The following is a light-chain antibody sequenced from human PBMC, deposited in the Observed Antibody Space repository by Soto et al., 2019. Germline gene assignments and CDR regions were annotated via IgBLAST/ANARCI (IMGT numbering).Light chain of an antibody. CDR2: LGS. CDR3: RQAILPRT. Sequence: IVMTQSPLSLPVTPGEPASISCRSSQNLLHSDGFNYLDWYLQKPGQSPQLLIFLGSYRASGVPDRFSGSGSGTDFALRISRVEAEDVGVYYCRQAILPRTFGPRTQV. CDR1: QNLLHSDGFNY. J-gene: IGKJ1*01. V-gene: IGKV2-28*01.